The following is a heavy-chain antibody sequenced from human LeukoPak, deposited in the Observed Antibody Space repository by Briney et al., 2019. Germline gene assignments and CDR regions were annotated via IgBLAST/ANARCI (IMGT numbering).Heavy chain of an antibody. J-gene: IGHJ3*02. CDR2: ISYSGST. D-gene: IGHD1-26*01. V-gene: IGHV4-59*01. Sequence: SETLSLTCTVSGGSISSYYWSWIRQPPGKGLEWIGYISYSGSTDYNPSLKSRVTISLDTSKNQFSLRLSSVTAADTAVYYFARETRLHSGSYSNDAFDIWGQGTMVTVSS. CDR3: ARETRLHSGSYSNDAFDI. CDR1: GGSISSYY.